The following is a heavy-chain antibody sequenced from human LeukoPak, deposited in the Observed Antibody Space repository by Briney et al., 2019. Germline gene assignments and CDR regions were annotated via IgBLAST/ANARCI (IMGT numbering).Heavy chain of an antibody. CDR2: IYYSGST. Sequence: SQTLSLTCTVSGASISSDGYYWNWIRQYPGKGLEWFGYIYYSGSTYYNPSLKSRVTISVDTSKNQFSLKLSSVTAADTAVYYCARRFVSDGDPFDYWGQGTLVTVSS. V-gene: IGHV4-31*03. D-gene: IGHD4-17*01. CDR1: GASISSDGYY. J-gene: IGHJ4*02. CDR3: ARRFVSDGDPFDY.